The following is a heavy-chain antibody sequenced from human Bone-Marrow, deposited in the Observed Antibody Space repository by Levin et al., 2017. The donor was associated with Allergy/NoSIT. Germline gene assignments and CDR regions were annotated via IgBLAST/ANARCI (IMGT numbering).Heavy chain of an antibody. D-gene: IGHD3-16*02. CDR1: GGSISSGDYY. J-gene: IGHJ5*02. Sequence: SETLSLTCTVSGGSISSGDYYWSWIRQPPGKGLEWIGYIYYSGSTYYNPSLKSRVTISVDTSKNQFSLKLSSVTAADTAVYYCARELYDYVWGSYRYYWFDPWGQGTLVTVSS. CDR3: ARELYDYVWGSYRYYWFDP. V-gene: IGHV4-30-4*01. CDR2: IYYSGST.